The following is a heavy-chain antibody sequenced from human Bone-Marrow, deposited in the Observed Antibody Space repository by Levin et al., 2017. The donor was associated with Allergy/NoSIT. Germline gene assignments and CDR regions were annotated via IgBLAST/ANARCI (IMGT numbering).Heavy chain of an antibody. CDR1: GYNFNTHW. CDR2: ISPASSDA. V-gene: IGHV5-51*01. Sequence: VASVKISCKASGYNFNTHWIGWVRQVSGKGLEWMGNISPASSDATYRSSFQDQVTMSVDESTNTAYLQWSSLKASDSATYYCARGSYDFWSGSYHSFDHWGQGTLVTVSS. D-gene: IGHD3-3*01. J-gene: IGHJ4*02. CDR3: ARGSYDFWSGSYHSFDH.